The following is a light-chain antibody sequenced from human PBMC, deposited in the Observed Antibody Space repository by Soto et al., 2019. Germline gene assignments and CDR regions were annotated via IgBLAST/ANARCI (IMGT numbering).Light chain of an antibody. CDR1: QPIGTS. CDR3: RQCYNTFWT. J-gene: IGKJ1*01. Sequence: DIQMTQSPSSLSASVGDSVTVTCRASQPIGTSLHWYQQRAGKAPKVLISSASRLQSGVSSRFSGSGSGTHFTLTISSLRPEDSATYYYRQCYNTFWTFGQGTKVEIK. CDR2: SAS. V-gene: IGKV1-39*01.